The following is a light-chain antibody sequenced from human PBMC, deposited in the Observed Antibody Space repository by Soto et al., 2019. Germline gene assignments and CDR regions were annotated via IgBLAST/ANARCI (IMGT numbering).Light chain of an antibody. J-gene: IGLJ1*01. V-gene: IGLV2-14*01. Sequence: QSALTQPASVSGSPGQSITISCTGTSSDAGGYNYVSWYQQHPDKAPKLMIYDVSNRPSGVSHRFSGSKSGNTASLTISGLQVEDEADYYCSAHTSSSFYVFGPGTKLTVL. CDR1: SSDAGGYNY. CDR2: DVS. CDR3: SAHTSSSFYV.